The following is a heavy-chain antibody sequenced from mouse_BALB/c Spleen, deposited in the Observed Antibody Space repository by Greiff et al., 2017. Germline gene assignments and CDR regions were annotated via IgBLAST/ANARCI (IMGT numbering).Heavy chain of an antibody. CDR1: GFTFSSFG. CDR2: ISSGSSTI. CDR3: ARSLGLWFAY. Sequence: EVQLQESGGGLVQPGGSRKLSCAASGFTFSSFGMHWVRQAPEKGLEWVAYISSGSSTIYYADTVKGRFTISRDNPKNTLFLQMTSLRSEDTAMYYCARSLGLWFAYWGQGTLVTVSA. J-gene: IGHJ3*01. V-gene: IGHV5-17*02. D-gene: IGHD3-1*01.